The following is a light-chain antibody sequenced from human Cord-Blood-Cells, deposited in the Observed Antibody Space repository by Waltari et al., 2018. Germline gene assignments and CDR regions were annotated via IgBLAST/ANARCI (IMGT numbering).Light chain of an antibody. J-gene: IGKJ2*01. CDR1: QSVSSSY. V-gene: IGKV3-20*01. Sequence: EIVLTQSPGTLSLSPGERATLSCRASQSVSSSYLAWYQQKPGQAPRLLSYGASSRATGIPDRCSGSGSGTDFTLTISRLEPEDFAVYYCQQYGSSRGYTFGQGTKLEIK. CDR2: GAS. CDR3: QQYGSSRGYT.